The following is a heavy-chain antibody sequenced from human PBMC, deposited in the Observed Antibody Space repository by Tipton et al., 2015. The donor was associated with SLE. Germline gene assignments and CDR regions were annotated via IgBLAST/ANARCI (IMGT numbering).Heavy chain of an antibody. V-gene: IGHV4-38-2*02. CDR2: IHLGGYT. J-gene: IGHJ4*02. CDR3: ARGGGSYYDY. D-gene: IGHD1-26*01. CDR1: GQSIGSGYY. Sequence: LRLSCTVSGQSIGSGYYWGWIRQPPGKGLEWIGAIHLGGYTRYSSSFKSRVDISGDTSKNQFSLKLTSATAADTAVYYCARGGGSYYDYWGQGRLVTVSS.